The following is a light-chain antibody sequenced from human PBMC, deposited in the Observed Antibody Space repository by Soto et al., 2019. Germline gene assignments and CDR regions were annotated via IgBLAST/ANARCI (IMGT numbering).Light chain of an antibody. Sequence: DIQMTQSPSTLSASVGARVTITCRASQSISSWLVWYQQKPGKAPKLLIYKASSLESGVPSRFSGSGSGTEFTLTISSLQADDFATYYCQQYNSYPWTFGQGTKVEIK. CDR3: QQYNSYPWT. CDR2: KAS. V-gene: IGKV1-5*03. J-gene: IGKJ1*01. CDR1: QSISSW.